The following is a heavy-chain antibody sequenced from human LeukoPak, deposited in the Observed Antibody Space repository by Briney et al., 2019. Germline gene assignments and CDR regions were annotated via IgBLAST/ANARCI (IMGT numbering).Heavy chain of an antibody. CDR1: GFTFSSYS. CDR2: ISSSSSYI. CDR3: ARSLSSRFSGPRRPYYFDS. V-gene: IGHV3-21*04. D-gene: IGHD3-16*02. Sequence: GSLRLSCAASGFTFSSYSMNWVRQAPGKGLEWVSSISSSSSYIYYADSVKGRFTISRDNSKNTLYLQMNSLRAEDTAVYYCARSLSSRFSGPRRPYYFDSWGQGTLVTVSS. J-gene: IGHJ4*02.